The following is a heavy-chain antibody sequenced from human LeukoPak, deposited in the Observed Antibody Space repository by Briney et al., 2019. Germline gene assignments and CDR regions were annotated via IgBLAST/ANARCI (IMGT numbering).Heavy chain of an antibody. CDR1: GFTFSSYW. Sequence: PGGSLRLSCAASGFTFSSYWMSWVRQAPGKGLEWVADIKQDGSEKYYVDSVKGRFTISRDNAKNSLYLQMNSLRVEDTAVYYCARSGSTVTSRGHEDYWGQGTLVTVSS. J-gene: IGHJ4*02. CDR2: IKQDGSEK. V-gene: IGHV3-7*01. CDR3: ARSGSTVTSRGHEDY. D-gene: IGHD4-11*01.